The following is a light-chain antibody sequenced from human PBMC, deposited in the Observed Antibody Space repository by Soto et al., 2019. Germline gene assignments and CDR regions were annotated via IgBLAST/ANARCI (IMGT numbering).Light chain of an antibody. Sequence: EIVLTQSPATLSLSPGEGATLSCRASRSVRSYLAWYQQKPGQAPRLLIYDASNRATGIPARFSGSGSGTDFTLTISSLEPEDFAVYNCQQRSEWPLTFGGGTKVEIK. J-gene: IGKJ4*01. V-gene: IGKV3-11*01. CDR2: DAS. CDR3: QQRSEWPLT. CDR1: RSVRSY.